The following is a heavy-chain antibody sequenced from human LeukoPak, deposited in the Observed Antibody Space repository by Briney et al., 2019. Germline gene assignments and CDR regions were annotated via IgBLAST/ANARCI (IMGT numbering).Heavy chain of an antibody. Sequence: PGRSLRLSCAASGFTFSSYAMHWVRQAPGKALEWVAVISYDGSNKYYADSVKGRFTISRDNSKNTLYLQMNSLRAEDTAVYYCAKGGSPAIVGATWNYWGQGTLVTVSS. CDR2: ISYDGSNK. CDR3: AKGGSPAIVGATWNY. CDR1: GFTFSSYA. D-gene: IGHD1-26*01. V-gene: IGHV3-30-3*01. J-gene: IGHJ4*02.